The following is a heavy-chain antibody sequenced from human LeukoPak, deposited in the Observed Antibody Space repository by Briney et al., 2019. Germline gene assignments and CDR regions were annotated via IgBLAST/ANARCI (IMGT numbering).Heavy chain of an antibody. J-gene: IGHJ4*02. CDR1: GFTFSSYG. CDR3: ARANLESWVLDY. V-gene: IGHV3-33*01. CDR2: IWYDGSNK. D-gene: IGHD1-1*01. Sequence: GGSLRLSCAASGFTFSSYGMHWVRQAPGKGLEWVAVIWYDGSNKYYADSVKGRFTISRDNSKNTLYLQMNSLRAKDTAVYYCARANLESWVLDYWGQGTLVTVSS.